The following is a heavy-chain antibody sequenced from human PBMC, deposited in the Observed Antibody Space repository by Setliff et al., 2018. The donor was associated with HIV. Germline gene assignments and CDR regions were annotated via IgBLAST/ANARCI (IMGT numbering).Heavy chain of an antibody. CDR2: IKQDGSDK. CDR3: ASAKGLNY. V-gene: IGHV3-7*01. Sequence: PGESLKISCAASGFTFSNYWMSWVRQTPGKGLEWVANIKQDGSDKFYGGSVRSRFTVSRDNAKNSIFLHMNSLRVEDTAVDYCASAKGLNYWGQGAQVTVSS. CDR1: GFTFSNYW. J-gene: IGHJ4*02.